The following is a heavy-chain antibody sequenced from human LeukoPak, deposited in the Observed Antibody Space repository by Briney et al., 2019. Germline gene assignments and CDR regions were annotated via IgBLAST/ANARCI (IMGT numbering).Heavy chain of an antibody. CDR1: GYTFTGYY. CDR3: ARAPPITMVRGVDYFDY. Sequence: GASVKVSCKASGYTFTGYYMHWVRQAPGQGLELMGWINPNSGGTNYAQKFQGRVTMTRDTSISTAYMELSRLRSDDTAVYYCARAPPITMVRGVDYFDYWGQGTLVTVSS. D-gene: IGHD3-10*01. V-gene: IGHV1-2*02. CDR2: INPNSGGT. J-gene: IGHJ4*02.